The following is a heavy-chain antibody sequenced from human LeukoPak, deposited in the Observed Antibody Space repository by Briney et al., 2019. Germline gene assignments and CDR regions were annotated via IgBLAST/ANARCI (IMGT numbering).Heavy chain of an antibody. CDR3: ARLIDSSGYYFFDY. Sequence: KPSETLSLTCTVSGGSISSSSYYWGWIRQPPGKGLEWIGSIYYSGSTYYNPSLKSRVTISVDTSKNQFSLKLSSVTAADTAVYYCARLIDSSGYYFFDYWGQGTLVTVSS. J-gene: IGHJ4*02. CDR2: IYYSGST. D-gene: IGHD3-22*01. V-gene: IGHV4-39*01. CDR1: GGSISSSSYY.